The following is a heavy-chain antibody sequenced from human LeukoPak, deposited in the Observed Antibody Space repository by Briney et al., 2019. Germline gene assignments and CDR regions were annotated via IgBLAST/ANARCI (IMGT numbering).Heavy chain of an antibody. Sequence: GGSLRLSCAASGFTFSSYGMHWVRQAPGKGLEWVAVISYDGSNKYYADSVKGRFTISRDNSKNTLYLQMNSLRAEDTAVYYCAKDRRWLVTVDYWGQGTLVTVSS. D-gene: IGHD6-19*01. J-gene: IGHJ4*02. CDR1: GFTFSSYG. CDR2: ISYDGSNK. CDR3: AKDRRWLVTVDY. V-gene: IGHV3-30*18.